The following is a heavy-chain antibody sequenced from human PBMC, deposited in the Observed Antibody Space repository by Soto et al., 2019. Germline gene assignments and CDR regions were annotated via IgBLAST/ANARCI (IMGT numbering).Heavy chain of an antibody. CDR3: TRVNLRKHDY. Sequence: EVQLVESGGGLVEPGGSLRLSCAASGFTLSNAWISLVRQAPGKGLEWVGCIQSKSDGGATVYAEAVRGRFTITRDDSKNTLYLQMSSLKTEDTAMYYCTRVNLRKHDYWGQGTLATVSS. CDR2: IQSKSDGGAT. CDR1: GFTLSNAW. J-gene: IGHJ4*02. V-gene: IGHV3-15*01.